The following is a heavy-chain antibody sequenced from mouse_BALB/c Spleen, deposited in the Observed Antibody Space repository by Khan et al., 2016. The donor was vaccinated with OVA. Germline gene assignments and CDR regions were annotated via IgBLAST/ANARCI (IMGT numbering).Heavy chain of an antibody. CDR2: ISSGGGYT. J-gene: IGHJ3*01. Sequence: EVELVESGGGLVKPGGSLKLSCAASGFTFSNYAMSWVRQTPEKRLEWVATISSGGGYTFYPHSLQGRFTISRDNAKNTVYLQMSSLRSEDTAIYYCARELFTTVVANPLAYWGQGTLVTVSA. CDR3: ARELFTTVVANPLAY. V-gene: IGHV5-9-3*01. D-gene: IGHD1-1*01. CDR1: GFTFSNYA.